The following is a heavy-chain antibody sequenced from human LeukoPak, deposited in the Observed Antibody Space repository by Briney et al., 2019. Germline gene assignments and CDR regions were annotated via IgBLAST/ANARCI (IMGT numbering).Heavy chain of an antibody. J-gene: IGHJ3*02. CDR3: ARDLPGKAFDI. D-gene: IGHD5/OR15-5a*01. CDR2: IYTSGST. Sequence: KASETLSLTCTVSGGSISSHYWSWIRQPAGKGQEWIGRIYTSGSTNYNPSLKSRVTMSLDTSKNQFSLRLSSVTAADTVVYYCARDLPGKAFDIWGQGTMVTVSS. V-gene: IGHV4-4*07. CDR1: GGSISSHY.